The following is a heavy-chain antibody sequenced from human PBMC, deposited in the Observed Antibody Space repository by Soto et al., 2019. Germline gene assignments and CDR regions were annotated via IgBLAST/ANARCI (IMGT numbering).Heavy chain of an antibody. J-gene: IGHJ3*02. Sequence: ASVKVSCKASGYTFTTYAMYWVRQAPGQRLEWMGWINAGNGKTKYSQKFQGRVTIIRDTSASTAYMELSSLRSEDTAVYYCARCSSSWCAFDIWGQGTMVTVSS. V-gene: IGHV1-3*01. CDR3: ARCSSSWCAFDI. CDR2: INAGNGKT. CDR1: GYTFTTYA. D-gene: IGHD6-13*01.